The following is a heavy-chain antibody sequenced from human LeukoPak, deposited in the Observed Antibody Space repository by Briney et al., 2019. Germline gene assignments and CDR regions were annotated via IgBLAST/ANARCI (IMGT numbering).Heavy chain of an antibody. D-gene: IGHD3-10*01. CDR3: ASSIMVRGVGFDY. CDR2: IIPIFGTA. CDR1: GGTFITYA. J-gene: IGHJ4*02. V-gene: IGHV1-69*05. Sequence: ASVKVSCKASGGTFITYAISWVRQAPGQGLEWMGGIIPIFGTANYAQKFQGRVTMTRDMSTSTAYMELSSLRSEDTAVYYCASSIMVRGVGFDYWGQGTLVTVSS.